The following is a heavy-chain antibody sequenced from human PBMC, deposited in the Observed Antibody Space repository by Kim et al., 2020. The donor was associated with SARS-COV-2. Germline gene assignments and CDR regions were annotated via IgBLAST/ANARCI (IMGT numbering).Heavy chain of an antibody. Sequence: GGSLRLSCAASGFTFSSYAMSWVRQAPGKGLEWVSAISGSGGSTYYADSVKGRFTISRDNSKNTLYLQMNSLRAEDTAVYYCAKDPQYQLLSFLDYWGQGTLVTVSS. D-gene: IGHD2-2*01. CDR3: AKDPQYQLLSFLDY. CDR1: GFTFSSYA. V-gene: IGHV3-23*01. CDR2: ISGSGGST. J-gene: IGHJ4*02.